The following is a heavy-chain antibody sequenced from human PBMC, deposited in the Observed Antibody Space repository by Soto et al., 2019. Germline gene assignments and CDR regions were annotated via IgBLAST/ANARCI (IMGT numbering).Heavy chain of an antibody. D-gene: IGHD3-22*01. CDR1: GFTFTTYA. Sequence: PGGSLRLSCATSGFTFTTYALHWVRQAPGKGLEWVATISYNGNSKHYADSVKGRFTISRDNSKNTLSLQMNSLRTEDTAVYYCARTRTYDSTGPFYYWGHGTLVTVSS. J-gene: IGHJ4*01. CDR2: ISYNGNSK. V-gene: IGHV3-30-3*01. CDR3: ARTRTYDSTGPFYY.